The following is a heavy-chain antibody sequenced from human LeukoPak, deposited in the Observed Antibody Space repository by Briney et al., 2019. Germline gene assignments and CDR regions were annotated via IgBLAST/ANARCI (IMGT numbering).Heavy chain of an antibody. D-gene: IGHD3-22*01. CDR3: ARSRRKAYYDSSGYAFDY. CDR1: GYTFTSYA. CDR2: INAGNGNT. V-gene: IGHV1-3*01. Sequence: GASVKVSCKASGYTFTSYAMHWVRQAPGQRLEWMGWINAGNGNTKYSQKFQGRVTITRDTSASTAYMELSSLRSEDTAVYYCARSRRKAYYDSSGYAFDYWGQGTLVTVSS. J-gene: IGHJ4*02.